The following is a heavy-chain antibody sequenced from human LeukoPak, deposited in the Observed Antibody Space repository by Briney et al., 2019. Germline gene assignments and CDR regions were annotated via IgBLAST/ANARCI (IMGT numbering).Heavy chain of an antibody. CDR2: INPNSGGT. D-gene: IGHD5-18*01. Sequence: GASVKVSCKASGYTFTGYYMHWVRQAPGQGLEWMGWINPNSGGTNYAQKFQGRVTMTRDTSISTAYMELSRLRSDDTAVYYCARAPRVDTAMVYFDYWGQGTLVTVSS. CDR1: GYTFTGYY. V-gene: IGHV1-2*02. CDR3: ARAPRVDTAMVYFDY. J-gene: IGHJ4*02.